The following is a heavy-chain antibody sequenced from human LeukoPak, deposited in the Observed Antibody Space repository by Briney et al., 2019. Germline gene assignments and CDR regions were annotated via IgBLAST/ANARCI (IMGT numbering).Heavy chain of an antibody. D-gene: IGHD3-9*01. V-gene: IGHV3-23*01. Sequence: GGSLRLSCAASGFTFSSYAMNWVRQAPGKGLEWVSTISGSGGSKHYADSVEGRFTISRDNSKNTVYLQMNSLRAEDTAIYYCAKGLDNFDYWGQGTLVTVSS. CDR3: AKGLDNFDY. CDR2: ISGSGGSK. CDR1: GFTFSSYA. J-gene: IGHJ4*02.